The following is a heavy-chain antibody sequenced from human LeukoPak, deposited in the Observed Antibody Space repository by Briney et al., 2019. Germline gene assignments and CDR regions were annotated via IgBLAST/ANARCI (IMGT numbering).Heavy chain of an antibody. CDR2: ITGSGDTT. CDR1: GFTVSSNY. CDR3: ARDHIEWSNFDY. D-gene: IGHD2-8*01. J-gene: IGHJ4*02. V-gene: IGHV3-11*04. Sequence: SGGSLRLSCAASGFTVSSNYMRWVRQAPGEGLEWVSTITGSGDTTYYADSVKGRFPISRDNAKNSLYLQMNSLRAEDTAVYYCARDHIEWSNFDYWGQGTLVTVSS.